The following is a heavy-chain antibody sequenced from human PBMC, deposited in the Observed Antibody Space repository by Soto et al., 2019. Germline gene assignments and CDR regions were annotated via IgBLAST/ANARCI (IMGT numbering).Heavy chain of an antibody. D-gene: IGHD3-3*01. Sequence: QVQLQESGPGLVKPSETLSLSCSVSGASISNYYWSWIRQPPGKGLEWIGYIFNGGSTKYNPSLKRRVTISVDTSEKQFSLKLSSVTAADTAVYYCARQGFLEWFSSLKGNNYYYIDVWGKGTTVTVSS. J-gene: IGHJ6*03. CDR2: IFNGGST. CDR3: ARQGFLEWFSSLKGNNYYYIDV. CDR1: GASISNYY. V-gene: IGHV4-59*08.